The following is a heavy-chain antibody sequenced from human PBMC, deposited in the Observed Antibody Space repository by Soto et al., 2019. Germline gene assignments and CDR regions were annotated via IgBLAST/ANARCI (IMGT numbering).Heavy chain of an antibody. V-gene: IGHV3-30*18. D-gene: IGHD2-15*01. CDR1: GSTFSSYG. CDR2: ISYDGSNR. CDR3: AKDGGDIVVVVAAPDYGMDV. Sequence: SLRLSCAASGSTFSSYGMHWVRQAPCKGLEWVAVISYDGSNRYYADSVKGRFTISRDNSKNTLYLQMNSLRAEDTAVYYCAKDGGDIVVVVAAPDYGMDVWGQGTTVTVSS. J-gene: IGHJ6*02.